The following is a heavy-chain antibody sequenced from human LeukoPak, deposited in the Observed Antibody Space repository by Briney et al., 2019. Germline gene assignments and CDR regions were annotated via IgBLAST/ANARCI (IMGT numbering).Heavy chain of an antibody. Sequence: GASLKVSCKASGYNFDKFGIAWVRQAPGQGLEWMGWINTYNGNTKYAHQIQGRVTMTRDTSTSTVYMELRSLRSDDTAVYFCARDTPHHLKRFDYWGQGTQVTVSS. J-gene: IGHJ4*02. CDR2: INTYNGNT. V-gene: IGHV1-18*01. CDR1: GYNFDKFG. CDR3: ARDTPHHLKRFDY.